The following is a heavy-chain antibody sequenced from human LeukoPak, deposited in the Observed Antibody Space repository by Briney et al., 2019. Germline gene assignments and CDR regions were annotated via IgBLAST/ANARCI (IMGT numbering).Heavy chain of an antibody. CDR2: IYSGGST. D-gene: IGHD3-9*01. V-gene: IGHV3-66*01. CDR3: ARTRVIVRYFDWSPREGPFDY. CDR1: GFTFSDYY. Sequence: GGSLRLSCAASGFTFSDYYMSWVRQAPGKGLEWVSVIYSGGSTYYADSVKGRFTISRDNSKNTLYLQMNSLRAEDTAVYYCARTRVIVRYFDWSPREGPFDYWGQGTLVTVSS. J-gene: IGHJ4*02.